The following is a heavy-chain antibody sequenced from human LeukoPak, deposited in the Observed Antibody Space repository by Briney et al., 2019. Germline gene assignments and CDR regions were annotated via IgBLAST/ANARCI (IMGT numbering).Heavy chain of an antibody. Sequence: GGSLRLSCAASGFTFSSYSMNWVRQAPGKGLEWVSYISSSSSTIYYADSVKGRFTISRDNAKNSLYLQMNSLRAEDTAVYYCARDQPAAIYNAEYFQHWGQGTLVTVSS. CDR1: GFTFSSYS. CDR3: ARDQPAAIYNAEYFQH. J-gene: IGHJ1*01. CDR2: ISSSSSTI. V-gene: IGHV3-48*04. D-gene: IGHD2-2*01.